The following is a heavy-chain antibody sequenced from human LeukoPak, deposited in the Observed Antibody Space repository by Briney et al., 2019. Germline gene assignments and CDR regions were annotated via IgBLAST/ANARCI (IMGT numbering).Heavy chain of an antibody. CDR2: ISGSGGST. CDR3: AKDRVGAIGVGETDY. D-gene: IGHD1-26*01. Sequence: GGSLRLSCAASGFTFSSYAMSWVRQAPGKGLEWVSAISGSGGSTYYADSVKGRFTISRDNSKNTLYLQMNGLRAEDTAVYYCAKDRVGAIGVGETDYWGQGTLVTVSS. J-gene: IGHJ4*02. CDR1: GFTFSSYA. V-gene: IGHV3-23*01.